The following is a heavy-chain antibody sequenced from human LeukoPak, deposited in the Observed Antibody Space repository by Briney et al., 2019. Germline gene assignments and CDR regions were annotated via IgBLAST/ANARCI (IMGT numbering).Heavy chain of an antibody. J-gene: IGHJ4*02. CDR3: AKVRGYCSSTSCPLYYFDY. CDR1: GFIFSSYS. V-gene: IGHV3-48*01. Sequence: PGGSLRLSCAASGFIFSSYSMNWVRQAPGKGLEWLSFISSGSVTIYYTDSVKGRFTISRDNAKNSLYLQMNSLRAEDTAVYYCAKVRGYCSSTSCPLYYFDYWGQGTLVTVSS. CDR2: ISSGSVTI. D-gene: IGHD2-2*01.